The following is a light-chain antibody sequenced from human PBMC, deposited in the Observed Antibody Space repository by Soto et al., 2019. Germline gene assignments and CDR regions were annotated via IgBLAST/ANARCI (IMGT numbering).Light chain of an antibody. CDR3: QQYNNWPPRT. J-gene: IGKJ1*01. V-gene: IGKV3-15*01. CDR1: QSVSSN. Sequence: EIVMMQFPATLSVSPGERATLSCRASQSVSSNLAWYQHKPGQVPRLLIYGASTRATGIPARFSGSGSGTEFTLTISSLQSEDFAVYYCQQYNNWPPRTFGQGTKVDIK. CDR2: GAS.